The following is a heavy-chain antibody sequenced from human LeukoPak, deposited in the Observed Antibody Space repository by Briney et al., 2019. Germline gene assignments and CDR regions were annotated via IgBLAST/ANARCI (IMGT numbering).Heavy chain of an antibody. D-gene: IGHD3-22*01. V-gene: IGHV1-18*01. Sequence: ASVKVSCKTSGYIFASYSISWVRQAPGQGLEWMGWISTYNGNTNYAQKLQGRVTMTTEISTSTAYMEVRSLRSDDTAVYYCARGFSFYYDSSGYYYADYFDYWGQGTLVTVSS. J-gene: IGHJ4*02. CDR1: GYIFASYS. CDR2: ISTYNGNT. CDR3: ARGFSFYYDSSGYYYADYFDY.